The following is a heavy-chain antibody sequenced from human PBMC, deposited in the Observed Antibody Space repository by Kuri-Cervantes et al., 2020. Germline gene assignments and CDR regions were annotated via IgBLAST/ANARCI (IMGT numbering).Heavy chain of an antibody. D-gene: IGHD2-8*01. V-gene: IGHV4-61*05. CDR3: ARVFLSFVRYFDY. Sequence: SETLSLTCTVSGGSISSSSYYWGWIRQPPGKGLEWIGYIYYSGSTNYNPSLKSRVTISVDTSKNQFSLKLSSVTAADTAVYYCARVFLSFVRYFDYWGQGTLVTVSS. J-gene: IGHJ4*02. CDR2: IYYSGST. CDR1: GGSISSSSYY.